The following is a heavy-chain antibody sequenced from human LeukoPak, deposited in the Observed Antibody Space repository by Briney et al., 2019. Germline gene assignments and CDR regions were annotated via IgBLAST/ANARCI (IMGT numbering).Heavy chain of an antibody. J-gene: IGHJ2*01. D-gene: IGHD3-16*01. CDR2: ITSDSSTR. V-gene: IGHV3-48*01. CDR3: ARDIYGYFDL. Sequence: GGSLRLSCAASGFTFSSYSMNWVRQAPGQGLEWVSYITSDSSTRFYADSVKGRFTASRDNAEKSMYLQMNNLRAEDTAVYYCARDIYGYFDLWGRGTLVTVSS. CDR1: GFTFSSYS.